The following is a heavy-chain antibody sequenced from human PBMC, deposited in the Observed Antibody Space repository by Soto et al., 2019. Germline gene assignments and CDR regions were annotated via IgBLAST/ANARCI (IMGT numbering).Heavy chain of an antibody. D-gene: IGHD3-10*01. CDR3: ARGYYYGSGRPTPGGMDV. J-gene: IGHJ6*02. CDR1: GYTFTNYD. Sequence: QVHLVQSGAEVKKPGASVKVSCKASGYTFTNYDINWVRQAPGQGLEWMGWISTYTGNTNYAQKLQGRVTMTTDTSTTTXXMELRSLRSDDTAVYYCARGYYYGSGRPTPGGMDVWGQGTTVTVSS. V-gene: IGHV1-18*01. CDR2: ISTYTGNT.